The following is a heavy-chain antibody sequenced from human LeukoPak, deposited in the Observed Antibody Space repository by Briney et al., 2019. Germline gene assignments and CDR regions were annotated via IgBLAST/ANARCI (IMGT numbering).Heavy chain of an antibody. Sequence: GGSLRLSCAAAGFTFSSYWLSWGRQAPGKGPEWVANIKQDGSEKYYVDSMKGRFTISRDNAKNSLCLQMNSLRAEDTAVYYCARDQSGYYDILTGYSANGHFDYWGQGTLVTVSS. CDR1: GFTFSSYW. V-gene: IGHV3-7*01. J-gene: IGHJ4*02. D-gene: IGHD3-9*01. CDR3: ARDQSGYYDILTGYSANGHFDY. CDR2: IKQDGSEK.